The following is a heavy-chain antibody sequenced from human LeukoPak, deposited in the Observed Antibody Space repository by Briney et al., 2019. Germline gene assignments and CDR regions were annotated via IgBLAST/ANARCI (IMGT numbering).Heavy chain of an antibody. CDR2: ISYDGSNK. Sequence: GGSLRLSCAASGFTFSSYGMHWVRQAPGKGLEWVAVISYDGSNKYYADSVKGRFTISRDNFKNTLYMQMNSLRAEDTAVYYCAKDPKGDYYDSSGYLGGYFDYWGQGTLVTVSS. D-gene: IGHD3-22*01. CDR3: AKDPKGDYYDSSGYLGGYFDY. V-gene: IGHV3-30*18. J-gene: IGHJ4*02. CDR1: GFTFSSYG.